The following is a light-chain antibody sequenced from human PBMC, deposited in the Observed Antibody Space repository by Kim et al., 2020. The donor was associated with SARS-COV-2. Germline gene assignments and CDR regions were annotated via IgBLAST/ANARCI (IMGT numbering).Light chain of an antibody. CDR3: QVWDSSSDHRV. J-gene: IGLJ3*02. Sequence: AQGKTASSTCGGNNIGSKSVHWYQQKPGQAPVLVIYYDSDRPSGIPERFSGSNSGNTATLTISRVEAGDEADYYCQVWDSSSDHRVFGGGTQLTVL. CDR2: YDS. V-gene: IGLV3-21*04. CDR1: NIGSKS.